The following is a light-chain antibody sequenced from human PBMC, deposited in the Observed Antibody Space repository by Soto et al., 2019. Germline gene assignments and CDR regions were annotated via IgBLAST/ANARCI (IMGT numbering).Light chain of an antibody. Sequence: DIQMTQSPSSLSASVGDRVTITCRASQRISNYLNWYQQKPGKAPKLLIHGASNLQSGVPSRFSGSGSGTDFTLTISSLQSEDFATYYCQQSDSIPRTFGQGTKVEI. CDR1: QRISNY. V-gene: IGKV1-39*01. CDR2: GAS. CDR3: QQSDSIPRT. J-gene: IGKJ1*01.